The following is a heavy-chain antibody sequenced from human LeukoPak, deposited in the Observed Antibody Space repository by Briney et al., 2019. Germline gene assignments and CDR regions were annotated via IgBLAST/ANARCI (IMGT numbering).Heavy chain of an antibody. V-gene: IGHV1-18*04. Sequence: GASVKVSCKASGYTFTGYYMHWVRQAPGQGLEWMGWISAYNGNTNYAQKLQGRVTMTTDTSTSTAYMELRSLRSDDTAVYYCARMDSSSWYLGVGYYMDVWGKGTTVTVSS. CDR3: ARMDSSSWYLGVGYYMDV. D-gene: IGHD6-13*01. J-gene: IGHJ6*03. CDR1: GYTFTGYY. CDR2: ISAYNGNT.